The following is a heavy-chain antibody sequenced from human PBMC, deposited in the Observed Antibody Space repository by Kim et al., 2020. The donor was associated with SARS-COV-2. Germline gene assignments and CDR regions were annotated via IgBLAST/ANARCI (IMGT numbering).Heavy chain of an antibody. CDR1: GGSISSDGYS. J-gene: IGHJ6*01. CDR2: IYDSGST. CDR3: AGQTGGSGRYYKDYYY. D-gene: IGHD3-10*01. V-gene: IGHV4-30-2*01. Sequence: SETLSLTCAVSGGSISSDGYSWSWIRQPPGKGLEWIGYIYDSGSTYYNPSLKSRVTISVDRSKNQFSLKLSSVTAADTAVSYCAGQTGGSGRYYKDYYY.